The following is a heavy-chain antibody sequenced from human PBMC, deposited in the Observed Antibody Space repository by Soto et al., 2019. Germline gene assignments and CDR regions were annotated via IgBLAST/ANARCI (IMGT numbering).Heavy chain of an antibody. V-gene: IGHV3-23*01. J-gene: IGHJ4*02. CDR2: FSAGGRA. CDR3: AKESMPEHYGDTLFAY. Sequence: QLLESGGGLIQPGGSLRLSCEASGFSFRSYALSWVRQAPGKGLEWVSTFSAGGRAYYADSVKGRFTIAKDTSKNTLILQARSLRAEDTAVYYCAKESMPEHYGDTLFAYWGQGTRVTVSS. D-gene: IGHD4-17*01. CDR1: GFSFRSYA.